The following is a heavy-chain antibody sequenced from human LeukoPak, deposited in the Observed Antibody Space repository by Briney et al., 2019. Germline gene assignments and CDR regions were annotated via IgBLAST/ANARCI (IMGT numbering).Heavy chain of an antibody. D-gene: IGHD5-18*01. CDR3: ARVWVLYSYGSWSYMDV. V-gene: IGHV4-4*07. CDR2: IYTSGST. J-gene: IGHJ6*03. CDR1: GGSISNYY. Sequence: SETLSLTCIVSGGSISNYYWSWIRQPAGKGLEWIGRIYTSGSTDYNPSLKSRVTISVDTSKNQFSLKLSSVTAADTAVYYCARVWVLYSYGSWSYMDVWGKGTTVTVSS.